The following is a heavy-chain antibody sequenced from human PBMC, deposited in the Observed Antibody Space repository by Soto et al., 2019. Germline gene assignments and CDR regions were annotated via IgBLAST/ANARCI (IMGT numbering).Heavy chain of an antibody. V-gene: IGHV3-30*18. J-gene: IGHJ3*02. CDR3: AKESLRRGMITFGGVNPGSFFDI. Sequence: PGGSLRLSCAASGFTFSSYGMHWVRQAPGKGLEWVAVISYDGSNKYYADSVKGRFTISRDNSKNTLYLQMNSLRAEDTAVYYCAKESLRRGMITFGGVNPGSFFDIWGQGTMVTVSS. D-gene: IGHD3-16*01. CDR2: ISYDGSNK. CDR1: GFTFSSYG.